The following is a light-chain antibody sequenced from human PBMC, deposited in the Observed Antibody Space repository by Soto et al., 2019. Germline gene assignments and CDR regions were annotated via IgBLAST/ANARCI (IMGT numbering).Light chain of an antibody. Sequence: DIVMTQSPSSLSVSVGERVTLSCRASQSVNSYLAWYQQKPGQAPRPLIYGAFTGHTGVPSKFSGNASGTEFTLTISSLQSEYFAVYYCQQYNNWPKTFGHGTKVEIK. CDR3: QQYNNWPKT. V-gene: IGKV3-15*01. CDR2: GAF. CDR1: QSVNSY. J-gene: IGKJ2*01.